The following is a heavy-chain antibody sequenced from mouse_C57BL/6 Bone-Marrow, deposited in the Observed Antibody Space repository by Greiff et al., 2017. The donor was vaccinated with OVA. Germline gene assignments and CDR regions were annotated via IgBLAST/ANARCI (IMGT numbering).Heavy chain of an antibody. CDR2: IYPGSGST. J-gene: IGHJ1*03. CDR1: GYTFTSYW. V-gene: IGHV1-55*01. CDR3: ARRYYGSSWDVDV. Sequence: QVQLKQPGAELVKPGASVKMSCKASGYTFTSYWITWVKQRPGQGLEWIGDIYPGSGSTNYNEKFKSQATLTVDTSSSTAYMQLSSLTSEDAAVYYCARRYYGSSWDVDVWGTGTTVTVSS. D-gene: IGHD1-1*01.